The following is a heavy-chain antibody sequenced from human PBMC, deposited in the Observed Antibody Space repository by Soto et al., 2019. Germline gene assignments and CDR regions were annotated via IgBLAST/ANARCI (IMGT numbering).Heavy chain of an antibody. D-gene: IGHD6-19*01. CDR2: IYYSGST. Sequence: SETLSLTCTVSGGSISSYYWSWIRQPPGKGLEWIGYIYYSGSTNYNPSLKSRVTISVDTSKNQFSLRLSSVTAADTAVYYCARVAVAGTRVDYWGQGTLVTVSS. CDR1: GGSISSYY. CDR3: ARVAVAGTRVDY. J-gene: IGHJ4*02. V-gene: IGHV4-59*12.